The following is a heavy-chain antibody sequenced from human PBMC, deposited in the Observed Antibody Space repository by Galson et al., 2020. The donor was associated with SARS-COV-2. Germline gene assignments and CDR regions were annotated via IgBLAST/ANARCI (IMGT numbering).Heavy chain of an antibody. CDR1: GYSFTGYY. D-gene: IGHD4-17*01. CDR3: ARGRATVTPLVGY. J-gene: IGHJ4*02. CDR2: INPKSGDT. Sequence: ASVQVSCKASGYSFTGYYLHWVRQAPGQGLEWMGWINPKSGDTNYAQNLQGRVTMTRDTSINTAHMEVTRLKSDDTAVYYCARGRATVTPLVGYWGQGTRVTVSS. V-gene: IGHV1-2*02.